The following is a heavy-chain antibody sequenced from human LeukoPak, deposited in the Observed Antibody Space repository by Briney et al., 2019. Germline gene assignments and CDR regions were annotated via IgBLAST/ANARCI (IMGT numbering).Heavy chain of an antibody. CDR2: IRNDGSYK. CDR3: AKVIGLSVRPSLPFES. CDR1: GFIFSSYG. D-gene: IGHD6-6*01. Sequence: GESLRLSCAASGFIFSSYGMHWVRQAPGKGLEWVAFIRNDGSYKDYADSVKGRFTISRDNSKNTLYLQMNSLRIEDTAVYYCAKVIGLSVRPSLPFESWGQGTLVTVSS. V-gene: IGHV3-30*02. J-gene: IGHJ4*02.